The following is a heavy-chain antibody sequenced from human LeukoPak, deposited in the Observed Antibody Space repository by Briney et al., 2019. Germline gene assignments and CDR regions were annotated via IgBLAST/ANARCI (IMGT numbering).Heavy chain of an antibody. D-gene: IGHD3-3*01. CDR2: SNAGNGNT. CDR3: ARDTIFGVERFDY. J-gene: IGHJ4*02. Sequence: ASVKVSCKASGYTFTSYAMHWVRQAPGQRLEWMGWSNAGNGNTKYSQEFQGRVTITRDTSASTAYMELRSLRSDDTAVYYCARDTIFGVERFDYWGQGTLVTVSS. V-gene: IGHV1-3*02. CDR1: GYTFTSYA.